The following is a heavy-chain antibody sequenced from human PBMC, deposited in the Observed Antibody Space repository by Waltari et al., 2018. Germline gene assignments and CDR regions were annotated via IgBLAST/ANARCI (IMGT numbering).Heavy chain of an antibody. CDR1: GFSLSTSGVG. V-gene: IGHV2-5*01. CDR3: AHRPSGWYSNYFGY. Sequence: QITLKESGPTLVKPTQTLTLTCTFSGFSLSTSGVGVGWIRQPPGKALEWLALIYWNDDKRYSPSLKSRLTITKDTSKNQVVLTMTNMDPVDTATYYCAHRPSGWYSNYFGYWGQGTLVTVSS. CDR2: IYWNDDK. D-gene: IGHD2-15*01. J-gene: IGHJ4*02.